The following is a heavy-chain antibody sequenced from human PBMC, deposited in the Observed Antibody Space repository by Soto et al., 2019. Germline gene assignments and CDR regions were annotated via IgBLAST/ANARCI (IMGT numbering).Heavy chain of an antibody. CDR2: INHSGST. J-gene: IGHJ5*02. D-gene: IGHD3-3*01. Sequence: SSETLSLTCAVYGGSFSGYYWSWIRQPPGKGLEWIGEINHSGSTNYNPSLKSRVTISVDTSKNQFSLKLSSVTAADTAVYYCARARLNYYDFWSGYRNWFDPWGQGTLVTVSS. CDR3: ARARLNYYDFWSGYRNWFDP. CDR1: GGSFSGYY. V-gene: IGHV4-34*01.